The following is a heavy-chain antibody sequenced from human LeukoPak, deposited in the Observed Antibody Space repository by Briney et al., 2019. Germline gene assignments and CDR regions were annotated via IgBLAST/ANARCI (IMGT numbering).Heavy chain of an antibody. Sequence: PSETLSLTCAVHGGSFSGYYWSWIRQPPGKGLEWIGEINHSGSTNYNPSLKSRVTISVDTSKNQFSLKLSSVTAADTAVYYCAGGRGYRRGFFDYWGQGTLVTVSS. D-gene: IGHD5-18*01. J-gene: IGHJ4*02. CDR2: INHSGST. CDR1: GGSFSGYY. CDR3: AGGRGYRRGFFDY. V-gene: IGHV4-34*01.